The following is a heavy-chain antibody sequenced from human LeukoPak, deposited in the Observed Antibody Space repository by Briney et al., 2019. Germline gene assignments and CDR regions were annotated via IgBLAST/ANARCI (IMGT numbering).Heavy chain of an antibody. CDR3: AKDRRLYFFSEHDY. J-gene: IGHJ4*02. Sequence: ASVKVSCKASGYTFTSYGISWVRQAPGQGLEWMGWISAYNGNTNYAQKLQGRVTMTTDTSTSTAYMELRSLRSDDTAVYYCAKDRRLYFFSEHDYWGQGTLVTVSS. CDR1: GYTFTSYG. CDR2: ISAYNGNT. V-gene: IGHV1-18*01. D-gene: IGHD3-16*01.